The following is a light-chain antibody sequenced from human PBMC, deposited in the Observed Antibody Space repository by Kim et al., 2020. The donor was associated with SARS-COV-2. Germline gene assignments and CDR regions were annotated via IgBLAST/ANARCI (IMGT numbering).Light chain of an antibody. J-gene: IGLJ3*02. CDR2: DVS. CDR1: SNDVGYYNS. CDR3: CSYAGSYTFWV. V-gene: IGLV2-11*01. Sequence: ISGTGTSNDVGYYNSVSWYQQHPGKAPKLIIYDVSERASGVSNRFSGSQSGNTASLTISGLQAEDEADYYCCSYAGSYTFWVFGGGTQLTVL.